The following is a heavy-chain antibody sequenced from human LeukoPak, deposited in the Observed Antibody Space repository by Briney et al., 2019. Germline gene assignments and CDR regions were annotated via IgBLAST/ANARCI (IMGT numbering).Heavy chain of an antibody. CDR2: IYHSGST. CDR1: GYSISSTYY. CDR3: ARDPLYCSGGSCYSTWSDP. D-gene: IGHD2-15*01. V-gene: IGHV4-38-2*02. J-gene: IGHJ5*02. Sequence: SETLSLTCTVSGYSISSTYYWGWIRQPPGKGLEWIGSIYHSGSTYYNPSLKSRVTISVDTSKNQFSLKLSSVTAADTAVYYCARDPLYCSGGSCYSTWSDPWGQGTLVTVSS.